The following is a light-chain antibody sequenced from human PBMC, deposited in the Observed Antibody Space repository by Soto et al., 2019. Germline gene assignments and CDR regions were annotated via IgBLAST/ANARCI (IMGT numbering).Light chain of an antibody. Sequence: DIVMTQSPDSLAVSLGERATFNCKSSQSVLYSSNSKNYLAWYQQKPGQPPKLLIYWASTRASGVPDRFSGSGSGTDFTLTISSLQAEDVAVYYCQQYYVNPRTFGQGTKLEIK. CDR3: QQYYVNPRT. CDR2: WAS. CDR1: QSVLYSSNSKNY. V-gene: IGKV4-1*01. J-gene: IGKJ2*01.